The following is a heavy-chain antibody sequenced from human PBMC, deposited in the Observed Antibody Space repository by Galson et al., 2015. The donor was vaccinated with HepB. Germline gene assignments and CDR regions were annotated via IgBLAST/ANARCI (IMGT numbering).Heavy chain of an antibody. CDR1: GFTVSSNY. J-gene: IGHJ4*02. Sequence: SLRLSCAASGFTVSSNYMSWVRQAPGKGLEWVSVIYSGGGTYYADSVKGRFTISRDNSKNTLYLQMNSLRAEDTAVYYCAREGPIAAAGIYYFDYWGQGTLVTVSS. V-gene: IGHV3-53*01. CDR3: AREGPIAAAGIYYFDY. D-gene: IGHD6-13*01. CDR2: IYSGGGT.